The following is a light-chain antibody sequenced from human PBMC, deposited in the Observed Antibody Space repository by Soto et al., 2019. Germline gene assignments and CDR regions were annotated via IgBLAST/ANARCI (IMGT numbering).Light chain of an antibody. V-gene: IGKV1-16*02. CDR2: AAS. CDR3: QRYNTYPFT. Sequence: DILMTQCPSSLSASVGDRVTITCRASQDISNYLAWFQQKPGRPPKSLIYAASSLLGGVPSKFSGSGSGTDFTLTIRSLQPEDFATHFCQRYNTYPFTFGAGTKVDI. CDR1: QDISNY. J-gene: IGKJ3*01.